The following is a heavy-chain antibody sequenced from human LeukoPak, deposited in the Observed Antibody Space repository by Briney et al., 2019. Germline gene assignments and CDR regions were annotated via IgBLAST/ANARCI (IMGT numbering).Heavy chain of an antibody. Sequence: SENLSLTCTVSGGSISSYYWSWIRQPPGKGLEWIGYIYTSGSTNYNPSLKSRVTISIDASKNQFSLRLSSVTAADTAVYYCTKGGELMNYWGQGTLVTVSS. CDR1: GGSISSYY. CDR2: IYTSGST. D-gene: IGHD1-26*01. J-gene: IGHJ4*02. V-gene: IGHV4-4*08. CDR3: TKGGELMNY.